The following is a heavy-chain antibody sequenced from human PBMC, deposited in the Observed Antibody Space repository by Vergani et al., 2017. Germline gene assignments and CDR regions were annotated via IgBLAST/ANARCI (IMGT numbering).Heavy chain of an antibody. CDR1: GGSFTSYH. J-gene: IGHJ6*03. Sequence: QVQLQQWGGGLLKPSETLSLTCVVNGGSFTSYHWTWIRQSPGGGLEWVGDIDHTGRPYYNPSLKSRLTMSVDKSRNQLSLTLNSVTATDTAIYFCARVNTETNGHFYYFSYMDVWVQGTAVTVS. CDR3: ARVNTETNGHFYYFSYMDV. CDR2: IDHTGRP. V-gene: IGHV4-34*01. D-gene: IGHD4-11*01.